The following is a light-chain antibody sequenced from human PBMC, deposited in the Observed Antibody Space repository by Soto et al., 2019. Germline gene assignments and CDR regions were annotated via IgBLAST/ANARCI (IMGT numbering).Light chain of an antibody. Sequence: DIQMTQSPSTLSASVGDRVTIICRASQSISNWLAWYQQKAGKAPKLLIYKASSLESGVPSRLSGSGSGTEFTLTISSLQPDDFATYYCLQYNNYWTFGKGT. CDR1: QSISNW. V-gene: IGKV1-5*03. J-gene: IGKJ1*01. CDR3: LQYNNYWT. CDR2: KAS.